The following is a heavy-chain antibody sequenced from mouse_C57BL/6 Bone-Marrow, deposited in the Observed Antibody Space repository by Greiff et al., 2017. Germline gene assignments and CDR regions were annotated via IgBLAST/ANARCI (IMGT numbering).Heavy chain of an antibody. J-gene: IGHJ3*01. CDR3: AREVDCRWLAY. V-gene: IGHV1-22*01. CDR2: INPNNGST. Sequence: EVQLQQSGPELVKPGASVKLSCKASGYTFTDYYMHWVKQRHGQSLEWIGFINPNNGSTYYNEKFKGKATVTVDKSSSTAYMQLRSLTSEDSAVYYCAREVDCRWLAYWGQGTTVTVSA. D-gene: IGHD2-13*01. CDR1: GYTFTDYY.